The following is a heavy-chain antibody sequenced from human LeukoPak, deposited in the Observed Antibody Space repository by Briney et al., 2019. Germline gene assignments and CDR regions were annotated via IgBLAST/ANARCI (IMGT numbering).Heavy chain of an antibody. CDR1: GYTFTSYY. CDR3: AREGVAGTAHGGAFDI. CDR2: INPSGGST. Sequence: ASVKLSCKASGYTFTSYYLHWVRQAPGQGLEWMGIINPSGGSTSYAQKFQGRVTMTRDTSTSTVYMELSSLRSEDTAVYYCAREGVAGTAHGGAFDIWGQGTMVTVSS. V-gene: IGHV1-46*01. J-gene: IGHJ3*02. D-gene: IGHD6-19*01.